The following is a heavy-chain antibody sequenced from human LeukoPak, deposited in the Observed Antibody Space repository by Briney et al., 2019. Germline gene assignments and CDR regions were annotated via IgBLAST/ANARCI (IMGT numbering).Heavy chain of an antibody. D-gene: IGHD5-12*01. Sequence: GGSLRLSCAASGFTFSSYSMNWVRQAPGKGLEWVSSISSSITYVYYADSVKGRFTISRDNAKNSLYLQMNSLRAEDTAVYYCAKGTRGSYYHYYMDVWGKGTTVTVSS. V-gene: IGHV3-21*04. CDR3: AKGTRGSYYHYYMDV. CDR2: ISSSITYV. J-gene: IGHJ6*03. CDR1: GFTFSSYS.